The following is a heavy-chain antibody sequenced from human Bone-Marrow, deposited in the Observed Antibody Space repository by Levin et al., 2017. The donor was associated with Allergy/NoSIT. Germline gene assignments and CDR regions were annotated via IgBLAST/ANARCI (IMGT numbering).Heavy chain of an antibody. J-gene: IGHJ4*02. V-gene: IGHV3-66*01. CDR1: GFTVSTNY. CDR2: IFSGGST. CDR3: SSAPGFSDY. Sequence: GGSLRLSCEASGFTVSTNYMAWVRQAPGKGLEWVSVIFSGGSTYYADSVKGRFTISRYNSKNTLYLQMNSLRVEDTAVYYCSSAPGFSDYWGQGTQVTVSS.